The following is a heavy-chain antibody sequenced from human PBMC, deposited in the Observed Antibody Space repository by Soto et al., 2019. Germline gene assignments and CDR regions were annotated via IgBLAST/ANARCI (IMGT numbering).Heavy chain of an antibody. D-gene: IGHD2-2*01. Sequence: SETLSLTCTVSGGSISSYYWSWIRQPPGKGLEWIGYIYYSGSTNYNPSLKSRVTISVDTSKNQFSLKLSFVTAADTAVYYCARSTGYCSSTSCYLEDYYYYYMDVWGKGTTVTVSS. CDR1: GGSISSYY. V-gene: IGHV4-59*01. J-gene: IGHJ6*03. CDR3: ARSTGYCSSTSCYLEDYYYYYMDV. CDR2: IYYSGST.